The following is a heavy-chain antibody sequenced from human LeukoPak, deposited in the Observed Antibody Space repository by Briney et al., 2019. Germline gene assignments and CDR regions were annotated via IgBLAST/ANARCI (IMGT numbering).Heavy chain of an antibody. D-gene: IGHD3-10*01. CDR2: IYYTGST. V-gene: IGHV4-39*07. CDR1: GGSISSSSYY. Sequence: SETLSLSCTVSGGSISSSSYYWGWIRQPPGKGLEWIGSIYYTGSTYDNPSLKSRVTISVDTSKNQFSLKLNSVSAADTAVYYCARGGITMVRGIYLDYWGQGILVTVSS. J-gene: IGHJ4*02. CDR3: ARGGITMVRGIYLDY.